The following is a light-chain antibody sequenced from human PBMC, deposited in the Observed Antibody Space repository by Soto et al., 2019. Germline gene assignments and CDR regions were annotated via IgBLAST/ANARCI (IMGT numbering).Light chain of an antibody. V-gene: IGLV1-40*01. CDR1: SSNIGAEYD. J-gene: IGLJ1*01. CDR3: QSYDSSMNTYV. Sequence: QSVLTQPPSVSGAPGQRVAISCTGSSSNIGAEYDVHWYQQLPGTAPKRLIYGDNNRPSGVPDRFSGSKSGTSASLAITGLQPEDEDDYYCQSYDSSMNTYVFGTGTKLTVL. CDR2: GDN.